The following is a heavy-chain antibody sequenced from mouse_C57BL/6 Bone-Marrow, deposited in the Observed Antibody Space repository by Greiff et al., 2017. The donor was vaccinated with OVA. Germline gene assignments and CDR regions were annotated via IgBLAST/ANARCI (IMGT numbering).Heavy chain of an antibody. D-gene: IGHD1-1*01. J-gene: IGHJ2*01. CDR3: ARRSQIYYYGPFDY. Sequence: QVQLKESGPGLVAPSQSLSITCTVSGFSLTSYAISWVRQPPGKGLEWLGVIWTGGGTNYSSALKSRLSISKDNSKSQVFLKMNSLQTEDTARYYCARRSQIYYYGPFDYWGQGTTLTVSS. CDR2: IWTGGGT. CDR1: GFSLTSYA. V-gene: IGHV2-9-1*01.